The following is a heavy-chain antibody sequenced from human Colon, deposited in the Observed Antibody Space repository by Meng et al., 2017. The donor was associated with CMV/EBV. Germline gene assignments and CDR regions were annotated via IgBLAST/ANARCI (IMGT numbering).Heavy chain of an antibody. CDR2: IHYSGRN. CDR3: ARRGAWGDYYGLDV. J-gene: IGHJ6*02. D-gene: IGHD7-27*01. V-gene: IGHV4-31*03. CDR1: GVSISTGGYY. Sequence: SETLSLTCTVSGVSISTGGYYWNWILQHPGKGPEWIGYIHYSGRNDYNPSLKSRVTISPDYSKNQVSLKLTSVTAADTAVYFCARRGAWGDYYGLDVWGPGTTVTVSS.